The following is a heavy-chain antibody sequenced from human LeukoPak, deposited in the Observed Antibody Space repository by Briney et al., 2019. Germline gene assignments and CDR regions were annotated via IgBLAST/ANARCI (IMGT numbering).Heavy chain of an antibody. Sequence: PGGSLRLSCAASGFTSSSYGMHWVRQAPGKGLEWVAVISYDGSNKYYADSVKGRFTISRDNSKNTLYLQMNSLRAEDTAVYYCAKDVPFQGGDLREDYFDYWGQGTLVTVSS. CDR1: GFTSSSYG. D-gene: IGHD2-21*01. J-gene: IGHJ4*02. CDR3: AKDVPFQGGDLREDYFDY. CDR2: ISYDGSNK. V-gene: IGHV3-30*18.